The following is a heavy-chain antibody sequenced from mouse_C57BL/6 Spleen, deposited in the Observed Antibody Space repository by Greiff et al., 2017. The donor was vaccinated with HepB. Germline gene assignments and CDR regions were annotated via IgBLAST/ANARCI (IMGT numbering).Heavy chain of an antibody. V-gene: IGHV1-82*01. Sequence: VQLQQSGPELVKPGASVKISCKASGYAFSSSWMNWVKQRPGKGLEWIGRIYPGDGDTNYNGKFKGKATLTADKSSSTAYMQLSSLTSEDSAVYFCAREDLYYYGSSYSWFAYWGQGTLVTVSA. J-gene: IGHJ3*01. CDR2: IYPGDGDT. CDR1: GYAFSSSW. CDR3: AREDLYYYGSSYSWFAY. D-gene: IGHD1-1*01.